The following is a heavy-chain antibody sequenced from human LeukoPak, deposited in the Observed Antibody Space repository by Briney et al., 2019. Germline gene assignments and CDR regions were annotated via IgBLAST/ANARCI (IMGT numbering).Heavy chain of an antibody. Sequence: ASVKVSCKASGGTFSSYAISWVRQAPGQGLEWMGWINPNSGGTNYAQKFQGRVTMTRDTSISTAYMELSRLRSDDTAVYYCARGVYSGSYFPPGYWGQGTLVTVSS. CDR2: INPNSGGT. CDR1: GGTFSSYA. CDR3: ARGVYSGSYFPPGY. J-gene: IGHJ4*02. V-gene: IGHV1-2*02. D-gene: IGHD1-26*01.